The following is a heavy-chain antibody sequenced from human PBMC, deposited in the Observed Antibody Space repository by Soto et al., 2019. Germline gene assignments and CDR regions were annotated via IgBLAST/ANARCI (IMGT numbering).Heavy chain of an antibody. V-gene: IGHV1-2*04. Sequence: QVQLVQSGAEVKKPGASVKVSCKASGYTFTGYYMHWVRQAAGQGLEWMGWINPNSVGTNYAQKFQGWVTMTRDTSSSTAYMELSRLRSDDTAVYYCARCIAARPQGMDVWGQGTTVTVSS. J-gene: IGHJ6*02. CDR2: INPNSVGT. D-gene: IGHD6-6*01. CDR1: GYTFTGYY. CDR3: ARCIAARPQGMDV.